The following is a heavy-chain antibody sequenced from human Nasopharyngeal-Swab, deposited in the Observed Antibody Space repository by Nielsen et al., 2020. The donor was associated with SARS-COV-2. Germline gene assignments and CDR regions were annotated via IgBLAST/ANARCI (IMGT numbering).Heavy chain of an antibody. CDR1: GFTFNNYW. V-gene: IGHV3-7*03. D-gene: IGHD3-22*01. CDR3: ARAASYDSSSYAY. CDR2: IKPDGSEK. J-gene: IGHJ4*02. Sequence: GGSLRLSCVVSGFTFNNYWMSWVRQAPGKGLEWVANIKPDGSEKYYVDSVKGRFTISRDNAKNSLYLQMSSLRAEDTAVYYCARAASYDSSSYAYWGQGTLVTVSS.